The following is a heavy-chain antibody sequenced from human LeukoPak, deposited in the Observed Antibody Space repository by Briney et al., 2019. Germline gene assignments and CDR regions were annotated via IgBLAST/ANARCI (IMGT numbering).Heavy chain of an antibody. J-gene: IGHJ4*02. D-gene: IGHD3-3*01. CDR1: GFTLNDYY. CDR2: ISGSGGST. CDR3: ARFADPHDY. Sequence: PGGSLRLSCAASGFTLNDYYMSWIRQAPGKGLEWVSAISGSGGSTYYADSVKGRFTISRDNSKNTLYLQMNSLRAEDTAVYYCARFADPHDYWGQGTLVTVSS. V-gene: IGHV3-23*01.